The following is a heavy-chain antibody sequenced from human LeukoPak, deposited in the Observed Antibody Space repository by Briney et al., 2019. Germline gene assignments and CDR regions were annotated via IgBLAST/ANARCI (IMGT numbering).Heavy chain of an antibody. CDR1: GYTFTGYY. CDR2: INPNSGGT. CDR3: ARRYYDFWSGPAWFLRYYYYGMDV. Sequence: ASVKVSCKASGYTFTGYYMHWVRQAPGQGLEWMGWINPNSGGTNYAQKFQGRVTMTRNTSISTAYMELSSLRSEDTAVYYCARRYYDFWSGPAWFLRYYYYGMDVWGQGTTVTVSS. D-gene: IGHD3-3*01. V-gene: IGHV1-2*02. J-gene: IGHJ6*02.